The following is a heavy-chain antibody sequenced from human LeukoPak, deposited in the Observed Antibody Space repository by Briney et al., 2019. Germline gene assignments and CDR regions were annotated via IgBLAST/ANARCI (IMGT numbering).Heavy chain of an antibody. CDR2: ISAYNGNT. D-gene: IGHD2-15*01. J-gene: IGHJ1*01. V-gene: IGHV1-18*04. CDR1: GYTFTSYG. Sequence: ASVKVSCKAPGYTFTSYGISWVRQAPGQGLEWMRWISAYNGNTNYAQKLQGRVTMTTDTSTSTAYMELRSLRSDDTAVYYCARDRDIVVVVAAHEYFQHWGQGTLVTVSS. CDR3: ARDRDIVVVVAAHEYFQH.